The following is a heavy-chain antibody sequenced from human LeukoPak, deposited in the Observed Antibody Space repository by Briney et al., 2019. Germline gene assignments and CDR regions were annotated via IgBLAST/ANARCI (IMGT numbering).Heavy chain of an antibody. CDR2: TYSGGNT. CDR3: ARGRGGMDV. Sequence: PGGSLRLSCVASRLIVSAYYMTWVRQAPGKGLEWVSVTYSGGNTYYADSVKGRFTISRDNSKNTVYPQMNSLRVEDTAVCYCARGRGGMDVWGQGTTVTVSS. V-gene: IGHV3-66*01. J-gene: IGHJ6*02. CDR1: RLIVSAYY.